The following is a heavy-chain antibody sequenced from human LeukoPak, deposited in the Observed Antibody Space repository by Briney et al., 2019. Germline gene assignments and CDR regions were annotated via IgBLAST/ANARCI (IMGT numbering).Heavy chain of an antibody. D-gene: IGHD1-26*01. J-gene: IGHJ5*02. CDR3: ARGGNYWPQWWFDP. Sequence: PSETLSLTCTVSGGSISTYYWGWIRQPPGKGLEWIGYIYYTGSTSYNPSLKSRVTMSLDASKNQFSLELNSVTPADTAVYYCARGGNYWPQWWFDPWGRGTLVSVSS. CDR1: GGSISTYY. CDR2: IYYTGST. V-gene: IGHV4-59*01.